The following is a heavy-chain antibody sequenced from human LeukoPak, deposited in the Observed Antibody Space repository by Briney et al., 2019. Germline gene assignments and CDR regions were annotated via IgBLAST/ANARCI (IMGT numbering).Heavy chain of an antibody. Sequence: GGSLRLSCAASGFTFSSHSMNWVRQAPGKGLEWVSSISSSSSYIYYADSVKGRFTISRDNAKNSLYLQMNSLRAEDTAVYYCARDPYSSSWYPSYYYYGMDVWGQGTTVTVSS. CDR1: GFTFSSHS. V-gene: IGHV3-21*01. CDR2: ISSSSSYI. CDR3: ARDPYSSSWYPSYYYYGMDV. J-gene: IGHJ6*02. D-gene: IGHD6-13*01.